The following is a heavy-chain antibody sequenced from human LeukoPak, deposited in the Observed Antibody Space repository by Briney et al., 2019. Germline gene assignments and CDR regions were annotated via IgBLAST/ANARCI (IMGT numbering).Heavy chain of an antibody. J-gene: IGHJ4*02. CDR3: ARHLTYGGWNS. CDR2: INSDGSSA. D-gene: IGHD4-23*01. CDR1: LFTLSRYW. Sequence: PGGSLGLSRAASLFTLSRYWLQWVRQAPGKGRVWVSRINSDGSSASYADSVKGRFTISRDNAKNTLFLQMNSLRAEDTAVYYCARHLTYGGWNSWGQGTLVTVSS. V-gene: IGHV3-74*01.